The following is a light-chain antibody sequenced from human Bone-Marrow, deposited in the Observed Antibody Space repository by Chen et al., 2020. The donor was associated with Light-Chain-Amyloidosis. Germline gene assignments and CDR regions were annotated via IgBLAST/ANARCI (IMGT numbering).Light chain of an antibody. Sequence: SYVLTQPSSVSVAPGQTATNACGGNNIGSTSVHWYQQTPGQAPLVVVYDDSDRPSRIPERLSGYNSGNTATLTISRVEAGDEADYYCQVWNRSSDRPVFGGGTKLTVL. V-gene: IGLV3-21*02. CDR3: QVWNRSSDRPV. J-gene: IGLJ3*02. CDR2: DDS. CDR1: NIGSTS.